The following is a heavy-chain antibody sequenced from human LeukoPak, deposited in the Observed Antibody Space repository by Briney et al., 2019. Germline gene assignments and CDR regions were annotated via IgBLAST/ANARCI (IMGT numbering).Heavy chain of an antibody. CDR2: ISSSGSTI. D-gene: IGHD6-13*01. CDR1: GFTFSDYY. Sequence: GGSLRLSCAASGFTFSDYYMSWIRQAPGKGLEWVSYISSSGSTIYYADSVKGRFTISRDNAKNSLYLQMNSLRAEDTAVYYCARVMIAAADGAPSYYFDYWGQGTLVTVSS. J-gene: IGHJ4*02. V-gene: IGHV3-11*01. CDR3: ARVMIAAADGAPSYYFDY.